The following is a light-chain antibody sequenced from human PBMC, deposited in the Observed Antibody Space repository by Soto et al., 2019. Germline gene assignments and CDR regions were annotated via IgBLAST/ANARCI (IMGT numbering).Light chain of an antibody. CDR3: QQSYSTPRT. CDR1: QSISSY. J-gene: IGKJ1*01. CDR2: AAS. Sequence: DIQMTQSRSSLSASVGDRVTITFRASQSISSYLNWYQQKPGKAPRLLIYAASSLQSGVPSRFSGSGSGTDFTLTISSLRPEDFATYYCQQSYSTPRTFGQGTKV. V-gene: IGKV1-39*01.